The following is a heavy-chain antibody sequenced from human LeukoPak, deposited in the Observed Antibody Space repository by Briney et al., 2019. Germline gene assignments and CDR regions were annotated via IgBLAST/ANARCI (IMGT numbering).Heavy chain of an antibody. CDR2: IWYDGSNK. J-gene: IGHJ4*02. D-gene: IGHD3-16*02. CDR1: GFTFSSYG. CDR3: ARAQYTMITFGGVIVGDY. V-gene: IGHV3-33*01. Sequence: GGSLRLSCAASGFTFSSYGMHWVRQAPGKGLEWVAVIWYDGSNKYYADSVKGRFTISRDNAKNSLYLQMNSLRAEDTAVYYCARAQYTMITFGGVIVGDYWGQGTLVTVSS.